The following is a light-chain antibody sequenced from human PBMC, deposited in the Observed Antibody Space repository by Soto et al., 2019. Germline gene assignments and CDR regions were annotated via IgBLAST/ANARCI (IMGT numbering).Light chain of an antibody. V-gene: IGLV2-11*01. J-gene: IGLJ1*01. CDR1: SSDVGAYDY. Sequence: QSALTQPPSVSGSSGQSVTISCTGTSSDVGAYDYVSWYQQHPGKAPKLMIYDVTKRPSGVPDRFSGSKSGNTASLTISGLQAEDEADYYCCSYAGSYASDYVFGAGTKLTVL. CDR2: DVT. CDR3: CSYAGSYASDYV.